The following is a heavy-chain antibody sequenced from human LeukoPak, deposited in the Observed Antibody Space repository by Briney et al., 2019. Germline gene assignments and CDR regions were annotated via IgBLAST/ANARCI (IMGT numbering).Heavy chain of an antibody. D-gene: IGHD3-10*01. CDR2: IYHSGST. CDR1: GFTVSSNY. CDR3: ARHWGQDYYGSGSHNWFDP. V-gene: IGHV4-39*01. Sequence: LRLSCAASGFTVSSNYMSWVRQAPGKGLEWIGSIYHSGSTYYNPSLKSRVTISVDTSKNQFSLKLSSVTAADTAVYYCARHWGQDYYGSGSHNWFDPWGQGTLVTVSS. J-gene: IGHJ5*02.